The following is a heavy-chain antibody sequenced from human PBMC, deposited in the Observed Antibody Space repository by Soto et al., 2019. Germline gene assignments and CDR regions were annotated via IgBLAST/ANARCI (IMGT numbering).Heavy chain of an antibody. CDR2: ISYDGNYI. Sequence: GGSLRLSCEAPGVAFSSYAMHWVRQAPGKGLEWVGVISYDGNYIYYADSVKGRFTISRDNSKNTLYVQVNSLRPEDTAVYYCAKGILSATIGPYAMDVWGQGTTVTVSS. CDR3: AKGILSATIGPYAMDV. CDR1: GVAFSSYA. V-gene: IGHV3-30*18. D-gene: IGHD3-16*01. J-gene: IGHJ6*02.